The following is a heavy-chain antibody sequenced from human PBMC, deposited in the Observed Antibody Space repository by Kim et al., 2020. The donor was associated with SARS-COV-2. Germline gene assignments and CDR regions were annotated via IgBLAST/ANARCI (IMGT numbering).Heavy chain of an antibody. J-gene: IGHJ3*02. CDR1: GGSISSSSYY. V-gene: IGHV4-39*01. Sequence: SETLSLTCTGSGGSISSSSYYWGWIRQPPGKGLEWIGSIYYSGSTYYNPSLKSRVTISVDTSKNQFSLKLSSVTVADTAVYYCARKSTLFGELLGLDAFDIWRQGAMVTVSS. CDR2: IYYSGST. D-gene: IGHD3-10*02. CDR3: ARKSTLFGELLGLDAFDI.